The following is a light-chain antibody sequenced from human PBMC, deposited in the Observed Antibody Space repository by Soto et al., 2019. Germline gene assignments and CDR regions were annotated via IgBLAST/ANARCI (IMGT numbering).Light chain of an antibody. CDR3: QYYGSSPFT. Sequence: EIVLTQSPVTLSLSPGERATLSCRASQSVSSSYLAWYQQKLGQAPRLLIYGASSRATGIPDRFSGSGSGTDFTLTISRLEPEDFAVYYCQYYGSSPFTFGPGTRWIS. CDR1: QSVSSSY. CDR2: GAS. J-gene: IGKJ3*01. V-gene: IGKV3-20*01.